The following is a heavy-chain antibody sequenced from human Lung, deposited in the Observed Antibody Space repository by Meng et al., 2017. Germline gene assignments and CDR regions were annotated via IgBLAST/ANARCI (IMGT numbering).Heavy chain of an antibody. CDR1: GYNFPDYW. D-gene: IGHD6-13*01. V-gene: IGHV1-2*06. Sequence: QGQRLRSGAGVKKPGASVKVSFKPSGYNFPDYWLHWVRRAPGQGLEWMGRIDPKSGDTHYAQRFQGRVTMTGDTSISTAYMELSGLRSDDTAMYYCARDEDISAAGKLFGDYWGQGTLVTAPQ. CDR2: IDPKSGDT. J-gene: IGHJ4*02. CDR3: ARDEDISAAGKLFGDY.